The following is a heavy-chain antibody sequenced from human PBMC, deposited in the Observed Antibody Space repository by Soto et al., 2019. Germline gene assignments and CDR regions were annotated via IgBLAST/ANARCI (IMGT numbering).Heavy chain of an antibody. CDR2: INAGNGNT. V-gene: IGHV1-3*01. J-gene: IGHJ2*01. CDR3: ARDNCSSTSCYPNWYFDL. D-gene: IGHD2-2*01. CDR1: GYTFTSYA. Sequence: ASVKVSCKASGYTFTSYAMHWVRQAPGQRLEWMGWINAGNGNTKYSQKFQGRVTITRDTSASTAYMELSSLRSEDTAVYYCARDNCSSTSCYPNWYFDLWGRGTLVTVSS.